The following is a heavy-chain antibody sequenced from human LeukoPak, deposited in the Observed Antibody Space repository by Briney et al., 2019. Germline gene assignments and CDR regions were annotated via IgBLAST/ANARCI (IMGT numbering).Heavy chain of an antibody. CDR2: IYYSGST. Sequence: SETLSLTCTVSGGSVSSGSYYWGWIRQPPGKGLEWIGSIYYSGSTYYNPSLKSRVTISVDTSKNQFSLKLSSVTAADTAVYYCARLAFKRVVITTYYFDYWGQGTLVTVSS. CDR3: ARLAFKRVVITTYYFDY. CDR1: GGSVSSGSYY. J-gene: IGHJ4*02. D-gene: IGHD3-22*01. V-gene: IGHV4-39*01.